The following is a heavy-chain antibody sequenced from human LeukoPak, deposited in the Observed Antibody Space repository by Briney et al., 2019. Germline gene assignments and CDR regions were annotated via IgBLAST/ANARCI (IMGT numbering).Heavy chain of an antibody. CDR2: IWSDGSNK. J-gene: IGHJ4*02. V-gene: IGHV3-33*01. CDR1: GFTFSTFG. D-gene: IGHD3-10*01. Sequence: PGGSLRLSCAASGFTFSTFGMHWVRQAPGQGLEWVAVIWSDGSNKFYADSVKGRFTISRDNSKNTLFLQMNSLRVEDTALYSCARDRGGSKYFDSWGQGTLVTVSS. CDR3: ARDRGGSKYFDS.